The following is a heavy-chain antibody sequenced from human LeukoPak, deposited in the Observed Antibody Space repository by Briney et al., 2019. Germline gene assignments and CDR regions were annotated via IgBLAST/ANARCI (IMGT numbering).Heavy chain of an antibody. V-gene: IGHV3-64D*06. Sequence: EGTLRLSCSASGFTFSSSAMHWVRQAPGKGLEYISAVSDNGVSIYYVDSVKGRFTVSRDNSKNTLYLHLSSLRAEDTAVYYCVLSPYGEYVGVDYWGQGTLVTVSS. CDR2: VSDNGVSI. CDR3: VLSPYGEYVGVDY. J-gene: IGHJ4*02. D-gene: IGHD3-16*01. CDR1: GFTFSSSA.